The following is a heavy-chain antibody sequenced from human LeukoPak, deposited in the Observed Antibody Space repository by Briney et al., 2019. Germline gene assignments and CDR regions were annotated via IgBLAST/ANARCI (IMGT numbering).Heavy chain of an antibody. Sequence: GGSLRLSCEASGFGFSSYWMTWVRQTPGKGLEWVANIKQDGSEKYYLDSVKGRFTISRDNAKISVYLQMNSLRAEDTAVYYCARGDYYGSGNYVAWGGAFDVWGQGTTVIVSS. J-gene: IGHJ3*01. CDR3: ARGDYYGSGNYVAWGGAFDV. D-gene: IGHD3-10*01. CDR1: GFGFSSYW. CDR2: IKQDGSEK. V-gene: IGHV3-7*01.